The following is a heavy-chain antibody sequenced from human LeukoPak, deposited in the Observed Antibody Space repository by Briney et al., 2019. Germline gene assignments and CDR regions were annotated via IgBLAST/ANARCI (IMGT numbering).Heavy chain of an antibody. CDR1: GFTFSSYW. V-gene: IGHV3-74*01. Sequence: GGSLRLSCAASGFTFSSYWMHWVRQVPGKGLVWVSRINSDGSSTSYADSVKGRFTISRDNAKNTLYVQMNSLRAEDTAVYYCSTGSGHPLDIWGRGPMVTVSS. D-gene: IGHD3-10*01. CDR2: INSDGSST. J-gene: IGHJ3*02. CDR3: STGSGHPLDI.